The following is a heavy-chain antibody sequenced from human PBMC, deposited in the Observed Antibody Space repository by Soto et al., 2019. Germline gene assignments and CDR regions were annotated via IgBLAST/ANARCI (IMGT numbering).Heavy chain of an antibody. J-gene: IGHJ5*02. Sequence: ASVKVSCKASGGTFSSYAISWVRQAPGQGLEWMGGIIPIFGTANYAQKFQGRVTITADESTSTAYMELSSLRSEDTAVYYCARGRGYGNWFDPWGQGTLVTVSS. CDR1: GGTFSSYA. CDR2: IIPIFGTA. CDR3: ARGRGYGNWFDP. D-gene: IGHD5-12*01. V-gene: IGHV1-69*13.